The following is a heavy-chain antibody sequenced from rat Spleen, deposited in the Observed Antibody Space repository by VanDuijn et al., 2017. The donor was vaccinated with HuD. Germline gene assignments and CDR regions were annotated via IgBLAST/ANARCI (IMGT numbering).Heavy chain of an antibody. CDR1: GFSLISYA. V-gene: IGHV2-4*01. Sequence: QVQLKESGPGLVQPSQTLSLTCTVSGFSLISYAVNWVRQPPGKGLEWLGVKWSGGSTACNSALKSRLSISRDTSKCQVFLKMNSLQIEDTGIYYCTRSRYYYYVMDAWGQGASVTVSS. J-gene: IGHJ4*01. CDR2: KWSGGST. CDR3: TRSRYYYYVMDA. D-gene: IGHD4-3*01.